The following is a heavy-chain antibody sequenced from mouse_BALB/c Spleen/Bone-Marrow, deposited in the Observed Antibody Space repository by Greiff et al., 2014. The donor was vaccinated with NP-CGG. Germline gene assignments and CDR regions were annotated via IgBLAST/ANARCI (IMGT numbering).Heavy chain of an antibody. D-gene: IGHD2-1*01. Sequence: HLVESGPELVEPGASVKVSCKASGYVFTSYNMYWVKQSHGKSLEWIGYIEPYNGGTSYNQKFKGKATLTVDKSSSTAYMYLNSLTSEDSAVYYCASGNWAYWGQGTLVTVSA. J-gene: IGHJ3*01. V-gene: IGHV1S135*01. CDR3: ASGNWAY. CDR2: IEPYNGGT. CDR1: GYVFTSYN.